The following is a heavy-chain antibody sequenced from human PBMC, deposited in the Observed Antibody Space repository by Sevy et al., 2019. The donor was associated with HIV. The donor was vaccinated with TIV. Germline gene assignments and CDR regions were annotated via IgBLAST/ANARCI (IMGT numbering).Heavy chain of an antibody. J-gene: IGHJ4*02. V-gene: IGHV3-15*01. CDR1: GFTFSNAW. CDR3: TTCSGGSCYSNY. D-gene: IGHD2-15*01. Sequence: GGSLRLSCAASGFTFSNAWMRWVRQAPGKGLEWVGRIKSKTDGGTTDYAAPVKGRFTISRDDSKNTLYLQMNSMKTGDTAVYYCTTCSGGSCYSNYWGQGTLVTVSS. CDR2: IKSKTDGGTT.